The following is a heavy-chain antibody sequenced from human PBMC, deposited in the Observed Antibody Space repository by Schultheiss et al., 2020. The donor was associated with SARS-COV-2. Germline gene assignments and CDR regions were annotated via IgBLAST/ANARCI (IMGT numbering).Heavy chain of an antibody. CDR3: ARDTSRWAYYGMDV. D-gene: IGHD2-21*01. V-gene: IGHV3-33*01. J-gene: IGHJ6*02. CDR1: GFTFSSYG. Sequence: GESLKISCAASGFTFSSYGMHWVRQAPGKGLEWVAVIWYDGSNKYYADSVKGRFTISRDNSKNTLYLQMNSLRAEDTAVYYCARDTSRWAYYGMDVWGQGTTVTVSS. CDR2: IWYDGSNK.